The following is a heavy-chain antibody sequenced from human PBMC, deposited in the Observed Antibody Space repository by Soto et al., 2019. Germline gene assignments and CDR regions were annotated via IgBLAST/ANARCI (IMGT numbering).Heavy chain of an antibody. CDR2: ISGSGGST. Sequence: PGGSLRLSCAASGFTFSGYTMNWVRQAPGKGLEWVSAISGSGGSTYYADSVKGRFTISRDNSKNTLYLQMNSLRAEDTAVYYCAKEGVEWFRTFDYWGQGTLVNVSS. D-gene: IGHD3-3*01. CDR3: AKEGVEWFRTFDY. V-gene: IGHV3-23*01. CDR1: GFTFSGYT. J-gene: IGHJ4*02.